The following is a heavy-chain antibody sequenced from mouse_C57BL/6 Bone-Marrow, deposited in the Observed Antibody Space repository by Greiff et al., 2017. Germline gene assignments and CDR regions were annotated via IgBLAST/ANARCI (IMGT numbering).Heavy chain of an antibody. J-gene: IGHJ3*01. V-gene: IGHV1-50*01. D-gene: IGHD1-1*01. CDR3: ARPYYYGRAPWFAY. Sequence: QVQLQQSGAELVKPGASVKLSCKASGYTFTSYWMQWVKQRPGQGLEWIGEIDPSDSYTNYNQKFKGKATLTVDTSSSTAYMQLSSLTSDDSAVYYCARPYYYGRAPWFAYWGQGTLVTVSA. CDR2: IDPSDSYT. CDR1: GYTFTSYW.